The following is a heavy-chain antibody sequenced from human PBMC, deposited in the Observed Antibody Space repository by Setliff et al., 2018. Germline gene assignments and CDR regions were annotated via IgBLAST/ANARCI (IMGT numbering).Heavy chain of an antibody. J-gene: IGHJ6*03. D-gene: IGHD6-13*01. CDR1: GGTFSSYA. V-gene: IGHV1-69*13. CDR2: IIPIFGTA. Sequence: SVKVSCKASGGTFSSYAISWVRQAPGQGLEWMGGIIPIFGTANYAQKFQGRVTITADESTSTAYMEMISLRSEDTAVYYCARGAAAGPFYYYYDYLDVWVKGTTVTVSS. CDR3: ARGAAAGPFYYYYDYLDV.